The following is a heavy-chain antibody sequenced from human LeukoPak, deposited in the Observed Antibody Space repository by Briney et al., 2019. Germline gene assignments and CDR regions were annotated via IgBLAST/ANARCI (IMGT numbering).Heavy chain of an antibody. CDR3: ARDRNRGMYYYGSGNFN. CDR1: GFTFSSYS. J-gene: IGHJ4*02. V-gene: IGHV3-21*01. Sequence: NAGGSLRLSCAASGFTFSSYSMNWVRQTPGKGLEWVSSISSSSSYIYYADSVKGRFTISRDNAKNSLYLQMNSLRAEDTAVYYCARDRNRGMYYYGSGNFNWGQGTLVTVSS. CDR2: ISSSSSYI. D-gene: IGHD3-10*01.